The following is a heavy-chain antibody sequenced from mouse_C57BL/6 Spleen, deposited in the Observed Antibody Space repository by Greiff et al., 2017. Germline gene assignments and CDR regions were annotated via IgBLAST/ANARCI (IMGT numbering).Heavy chain of an antibody. Sequence: QVQLQQSGAELVKPGASVKISCTASGYTFPDSYINWVKQRPGQGLEWIGQIGPESGSTSYNEKFKGKATLTADKSTSTAYMQLSSLTSEDSAVYFCERARYYYGSSSFAYWGQGTLVTVSA. J-gene: IGHJ3*01. V-gene: IGHV1-77*01. CDR3: ERARYYYGSSSFAY. D-gene: IGHD1-1*01. CDR1: GYTFPDSY. CDR2: IGPESGST.